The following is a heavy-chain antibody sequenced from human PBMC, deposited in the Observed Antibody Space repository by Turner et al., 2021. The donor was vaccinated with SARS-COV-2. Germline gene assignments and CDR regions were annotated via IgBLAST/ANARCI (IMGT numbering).Heavy chain of an antibody. Sequence: QVQLVQSGAEVKKPGASVRVSCKASGYTFTGYSMHWVRQAPGQGLEWMGWINPNSGGTSYAQEFQGRVTMTRDTSISTAYMELSRLRSDDTAVYYCARRQLGWGLIDYWGQGTLVTVSS. CDR2: INPNSGGT. CDR3: ARRQLGWGLIDY. V-gene: IGHV1-2*02. CDR1: GYTFTGYS. D-gene: IGHD2-21*01. J-gene: IGHJ4*02.